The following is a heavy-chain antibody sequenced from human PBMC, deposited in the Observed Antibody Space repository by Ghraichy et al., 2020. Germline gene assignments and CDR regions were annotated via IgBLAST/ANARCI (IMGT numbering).Heavy chain of an antibody. CDR3: ARVWETLDYYYYMDV. Sequence: EWIGYIYYSGSTKHNPSRKSRVTISVDTSQNQFSLKLSSVTAADTAVYYCARVWETLDYYYYMDVWGKGTMGTGS. J-gene: IGHJ6*03. CDR2: IYYSGST. V-gene: IGHV4-31*02. D-gene: IGHD1-26*01.